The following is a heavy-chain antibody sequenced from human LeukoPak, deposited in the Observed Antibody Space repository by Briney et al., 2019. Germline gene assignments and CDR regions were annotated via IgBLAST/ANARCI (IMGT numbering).Heavy chain of an antibody. V-gene: IGHV5-10-1*04. D-gene: IGHD2-2*01. CDR1: GYSFTSYW. CDR2: IDPSDSYT. CDR3: ARRDGYCSSTSCYADYYYGMDV. J-gene: IGHJ6*02. Sequence: GESLQISCKGSGYSFTSYWISWVRRMPGKGLEWMGRIDPSDSYTNYSPSFQGQVTISADKSISTAYLQWSSLKASDTAMYYCARRDGYCSSTSCYADYYYGMDVWGQGTTVTVSS.